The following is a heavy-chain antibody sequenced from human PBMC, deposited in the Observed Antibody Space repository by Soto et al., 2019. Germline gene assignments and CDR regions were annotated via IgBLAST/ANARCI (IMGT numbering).Heavy chain of an antibody. CDR1: GDSVSSNSAA. V-gene: IGHV6-1*01. D-gene: IGHD3-3*01. J-gene: IGHJ6*02. CDR2: TYYRSKWYN. Sequence: SQTLSLICAISGDSVSSNSAAWNWIRQSPSRGLECLGRTYYRSKWYNDYAVSVKSRITINPDTSKNQFSLQLNSVTPEDTAVYYCAREITIFGKRYYYYYGMDVWGQGTTVTVSS. CDR3: AREITIFGKRYYYYYGMDV.